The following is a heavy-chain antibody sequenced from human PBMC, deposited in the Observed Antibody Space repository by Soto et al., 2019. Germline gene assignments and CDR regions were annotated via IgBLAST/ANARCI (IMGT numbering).Heavy chain of an antibody. V-gene: IGHV2-5*01. Sequence: QITLKESGPTLVKPTQTLTLTCTFSGFSLSTSGVGVGWIRQPPGQALEWLALIYWNDDKRYSQSLKSRLTITKDTYKNQVVLTMTNMDPVDTATYYCAHRNIAAAGDDWFDPWGQGTLVTVSS. CDR1: GFSLSTSGVG. CDR2: IYWNDDK. CDR3: AHRNIAAAGDDWFDP. D-gene: IGHD6-13*01. J-gene: IGHJ5*02.